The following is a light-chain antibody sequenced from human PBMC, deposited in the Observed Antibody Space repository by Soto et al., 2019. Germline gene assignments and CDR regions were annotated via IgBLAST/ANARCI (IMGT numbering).Light chain of an antibody. CDR2: GSS. CDR3: QQYNNWWT. J-gene: IGKJ1*01. Sequence: EILMTQSPASLSVSPGERATLSCRASQSLSNNLAWYQHKPGQAPRLLIYGSSTRATGVPARFSGSGSGTEFTLTISSLQSEDSAVYYCQQYNNWWTFGQGTKVEVK. CDR1: QSLSNN. V-gene: IGKV3-15*01.